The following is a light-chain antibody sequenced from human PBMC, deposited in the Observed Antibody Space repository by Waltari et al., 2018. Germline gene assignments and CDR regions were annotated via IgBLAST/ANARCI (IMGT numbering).Light chain of an antibody. J-gene: IGLJ1*01. CDR3: GTWDSSLSLYV. CDR1: SANIGNNY. CDR2: DKD. Sequence: SVLTQPPSVSAAPGQKVNVSCSGSSANIGNNYVSWYQQLQGSAPTLLIYDKDKRPSGIPDRLSGSKSGTSATLGITGLQTGDEADYYCGTWDSSLSLYVFGTGTKVTVL. V-gene: IGLV1-51*01.